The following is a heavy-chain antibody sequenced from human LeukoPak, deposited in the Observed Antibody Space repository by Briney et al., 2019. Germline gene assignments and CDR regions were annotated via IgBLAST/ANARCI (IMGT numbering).Heavy chain of an antibody. V-gene: IGHV1-18*01. Sequence: ASVKVSCKASGYTFTSYGISWVRQAPGQGLEWMGWISAYNGNTNYAQKLQGRVTMTTDTPTSTAYMVLRSLMSDDAAVYYCGRGEEVRRWYYYYYYMDVWGKGTTVTVSS. CDR1: GYTFTSYG. CDR3: GRGEEVRRWYYYYYYMDV. J-gene: IGHJ6*03. D-gene: IGHD4-23*01. CDR2: ISAYNGNT.